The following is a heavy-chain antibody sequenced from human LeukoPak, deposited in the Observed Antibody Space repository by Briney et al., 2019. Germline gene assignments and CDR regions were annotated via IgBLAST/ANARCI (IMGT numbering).Heavy chain of an antibody. Sequence: GGSLRLYCAASGFTFSRYARSWGGQAPRKGLGWVSAISGSVGSTYYADSVKGRFTISRDNSKITLYLQMNSLRAEDTAVYYCAKGTLYYPYGMDVWGQGTTVTVSS. CDR2: ISGSVGST. D-gene: IGHD3-10*01. V-gene: IGHV3-23*01. CDR3: AKGTLYYPYGMDV. J-gene: IGHJ6*02. CDR1: GFTFSRYA.